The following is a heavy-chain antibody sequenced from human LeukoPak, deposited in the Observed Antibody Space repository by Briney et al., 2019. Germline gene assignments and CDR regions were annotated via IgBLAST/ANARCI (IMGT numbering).Heavy chain of an antibody. J-gene: IGHJ5*02. CDR1: GGSISSGGYS. D-gene: IGHD6-13*01. CDR3: ARVSSSWYRNWFDP. V-gene: IGHV4-30-2*01. CDR2: IYHSGST. Sequence: SETLSLTCAVSGGSISSGGYSWSWIRQPPGKGLEWIGYIYHSGSTYYNPSLKSRVTISVDRSKNQFSLKLSSVTAADTAVYYCARVSSSWYRNWFDPWGQGTLVTVSS.